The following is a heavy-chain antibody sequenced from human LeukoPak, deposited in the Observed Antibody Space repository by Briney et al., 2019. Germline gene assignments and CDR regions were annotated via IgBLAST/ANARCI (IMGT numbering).Heavy chain of an antibody. Sequence: ASVKVSCKASGYTFTGYYMHWVRQAPGQGLEWMGWINPNSGGTNYAQKFQGRVTMTRDTSTSTVYMELSSLRSEDTAVYYCARSLIVVVDGLDYWGQGTLVTVSS. D-gene: IGHD3-22*01. V-gene: IGHV1-2*02. CDR1: GYTFTGYY. J-gene: IGHJ4*02. CDR3: ARSLIVVVDGLDY. CDR2: INPNSGGT.